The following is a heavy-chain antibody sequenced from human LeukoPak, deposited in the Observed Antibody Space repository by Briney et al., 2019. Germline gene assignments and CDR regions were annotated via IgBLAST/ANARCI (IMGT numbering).Heavy chain of an antibody. CDR2: IRGKANNYAT. V-gene: IGHV3-73*01. Sequence: GGSLRLSCAASGFTFSGSAMHWVRQASGKGLEWVGRIRGKANNYATAYAASVKGRVTISRDDSKNTAYLQMNSLKTEDTAVYYCTRETCDYWGQGTLVTVPS. J-gene: IGHJ4*02. CDR3: TRETCDY. CDR1: GFTFSGSA.